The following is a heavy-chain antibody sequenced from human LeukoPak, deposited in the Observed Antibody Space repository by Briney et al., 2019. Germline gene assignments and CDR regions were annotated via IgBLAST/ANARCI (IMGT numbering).Heavy chain of an antibody. CDR3: AKSMSTTSRGFFDY. Sequence: GGSLRLSCAASGFSFTTYAMTWVRQAPGNGLEWLSTISDTGGSTYYADSVKGRFTISRDNSQNTLFLQINSLRAEDTAIYYCAKSMSTTSRGFFDYWGQGALVTVSS. CDR1: GFSFTTYA. V-gene: IGHV3-23*01. CDR2: ISDTGGST. D-gene: IGHD1-1*01. J-gene: IGHJ4*02.